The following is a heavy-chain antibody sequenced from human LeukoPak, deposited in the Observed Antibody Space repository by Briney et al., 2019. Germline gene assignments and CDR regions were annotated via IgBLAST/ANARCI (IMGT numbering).Heavy chain of an antibody. CDR2: GNAVGST. CDR1: AASLSGYY. CDR3: ARRVPAASGGGFDY. D-gene: IGHD2-2*01. V-gene: IGHV4-4*08. J-gene: IGHJ4*02. Sequence: SHTHSPTCPLAAASLSGYYSNWTRQPPGKGRGWIVYGNAVGSTKYNPSLSSRLTISVDKSKNQFSLKLNSVTAADSAVYFCARRVPAASGGGFDYWGQGTLVAVSS.